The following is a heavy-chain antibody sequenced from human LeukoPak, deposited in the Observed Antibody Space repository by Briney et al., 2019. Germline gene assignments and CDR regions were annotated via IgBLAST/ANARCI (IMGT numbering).Heavy chain of an antibody. CDR1: GYTFTSYG. CDR3: ARVGVWELRGIDSDY. J-gene: IGHJ4*02. D-gene: IGHD1-26*01. CDR2: ISAYNGNT. V-gene: IGHV1-18*01. Sequence: ASVKVSCKASGYTFTSYGISWVRQAPGQGLEWMGWISAYNGNTNYAQKLQGRVTMTTDTSTSTAYMELRSLRSDDTAVYYCARVGVWELRGIDSDYWGQGTLVTVSP.